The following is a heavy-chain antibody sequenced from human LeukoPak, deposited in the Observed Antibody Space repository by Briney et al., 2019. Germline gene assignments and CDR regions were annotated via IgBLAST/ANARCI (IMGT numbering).Heavy chain of an antibody. Sequence: GGSLRLSCAASGFTFSSYSMNWVRQAPGKGLEWVSYISSSSSTIHYADSVKGRFTISRDNAKNSLYLQMNSLRAEDTAVYYCARDPYSGSYGNEYYYYMDVWGKGTTVTISS. CDR3: ARDPYSGSYGNEYYYYMDV. V-gene: IGHV3-48*01. J-gene: IGHJ6*03. D-gene: IGHD1-26*01. CDR1: GFTFSSYS. CDR2: ISSSSSTI.